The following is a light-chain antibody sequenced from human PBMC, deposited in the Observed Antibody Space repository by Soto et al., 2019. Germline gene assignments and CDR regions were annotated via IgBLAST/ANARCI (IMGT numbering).Light chain of an antibody. CDR1: SSNIGNNY. V-gene: IGLV1-51*01. CDR2: DIN. Sequence: QSVLTQPPSVSAAPGQKVTISCSGSSSNIGNNYVSWYKQLPGTAPKLLIYDINKRPSGIPDRFSGSKSGTSATLGITGLQTGDEADYYCETWDTSLSAGVFGGGTKLTVL. J-gene: IGLJ3*02. CDR3: ETWDTSLSAGV.